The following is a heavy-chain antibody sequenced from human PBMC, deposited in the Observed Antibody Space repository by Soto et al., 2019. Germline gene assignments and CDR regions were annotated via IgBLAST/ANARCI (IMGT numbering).Heavy chain of an antibody. D-gene: IGHD3-22*01. CDR3: ARGWGYDSNDYYYAY. CDR2: IIPIFGTE. V-gene: IGHV1-69*01. Sequence: QVQLVQSGAEVRKPGSSVKVSCKASGGTFSRHAISWVRQAPGQGLEWMGGIIPIFGTENHAQKFQGRVTIIADESTSTVYMELSSLRSEDTAMYYCARGWGYDSNDYYYAYWGQGTLVIVS. J-gene: IGHJ4*02. CDR1: GGTFSRHA.